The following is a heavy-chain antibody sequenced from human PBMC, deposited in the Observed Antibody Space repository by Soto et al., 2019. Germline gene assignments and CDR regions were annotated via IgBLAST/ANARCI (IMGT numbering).Heavy chain of an antibody. J-gene: IGHJ5*02. CDR2: ISAFNGNT. CDR3: ARGPGVVVPAKPFDT. CDR1: GYTFTSYG. Sequence: ASVKVSCKASGYTFTSYGISWVRQAPGQGLEWMGWISAFNGNTNYAQKLQGRVTMTTDKSTSTAYMELSSLRSEDTAVYYCARGPGVVVPAKPFDTWGQGTLVTVSS. V-gene: IGHV1-18*01. D-gene: IGHD2-2*01.